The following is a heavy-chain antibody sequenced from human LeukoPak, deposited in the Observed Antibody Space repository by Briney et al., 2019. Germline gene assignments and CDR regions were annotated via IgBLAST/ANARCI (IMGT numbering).Heavy chain of an antibody. J-gene: IGHJ4*02. D-gene: IGHD2-21*01. CDR2: IKGDGSHT. CDR3: SYDHFDY. V-gene: IGHV3-74*01. Sequence: GASLRLSCAASGFTSSSFYMEWVRQAPGKGLEWVSRIKGDGSHTTYADSVKGRFTISRDNPKNTLYLQMNYLRVEDTAVYYCSYDHFDYWSRGTLVTVSS. CDR1: GFTSSSFY.